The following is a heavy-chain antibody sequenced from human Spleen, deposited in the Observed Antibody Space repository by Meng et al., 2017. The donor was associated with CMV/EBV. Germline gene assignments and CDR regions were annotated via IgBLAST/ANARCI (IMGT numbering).Heavy chain of an antibody. J-gene: IGHJ3*02. CDR2: IYYSGST. Sequence: GSLRLSCTVSGGSISSYYWSWIRQPPGKGLEWIGYIYYSGSTNYNPSLKSRVTISVDTSKNQFSLKLSSVTAADTAVYYCARESERQAALERDIVVVPAVDGAFDIWGQGTMVTVSS. CDR1: GGSISSYY. V-gene: IGHV4-59*01. CDR3: ARESERQAALERDIVVVPAVDGAFDI. D-gene: IGHD2-2*01.